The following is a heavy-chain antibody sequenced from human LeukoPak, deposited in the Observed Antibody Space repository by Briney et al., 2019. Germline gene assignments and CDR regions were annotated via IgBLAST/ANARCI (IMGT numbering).Heavy chain of an antibody. V-gene: IGHV4-61*01. CDR3: ARGGYYGSGNDFRFDP. J-gene: IGHJ5*02. Sequence: PSETLSLTCTVSGGSISSGSYYWSWIRQPPGKGLEWIGYIYYSGSTNYKPSLKSRVTISVDTSKNQFSLKLSSVTAADTAVYYCARGGYYGSGNDFRFDPWGQGTLVTVSS. D-gene: IGHD3-10*01. CDR2: IYYSGST. CDR1: GGSISSGSYY.